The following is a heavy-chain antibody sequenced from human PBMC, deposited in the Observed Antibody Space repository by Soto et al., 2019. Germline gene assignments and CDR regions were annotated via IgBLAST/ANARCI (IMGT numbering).Heavy chain of an antibody. CDR1: GYTFTSYA. CDR3: ARAPPSGTYLTNFDY. Sequence: ASVKVSCTASGYTFTSYAFTWVRQAPGQGLEWMGWISTFNGNTDYAQKLQGRVTMTTDSSTSTAFLELRSLRSDDTAVYYCARAPPSGTYLTNFDYWGQGTLVTVSS. D-gene: IGHD3-10*01. V-gene: IGHV1-18*01. J-gene: IGHJ4*02. CDR2: ISTFNGNT.